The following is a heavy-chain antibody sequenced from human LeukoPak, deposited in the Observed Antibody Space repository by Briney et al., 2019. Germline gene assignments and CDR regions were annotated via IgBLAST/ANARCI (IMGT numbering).Heavy chain of an antibody. CDR1: GFTFSNYG. CDR3: ARAEEGHFDY. Sequence: GGSLRLSCAASGFTFSNYGMHWVRQAPGKGLEWVAVIWYDGSNKYYADSVKGRFTISRDNAKNTLYLQMNSLRAEDTAVYYCARAEEGHFDYWGQGTLVTVSS. J-gene: IGHJ4*02. CDR2: IWYDGSNK. V-gene: IGHV3-33*01.